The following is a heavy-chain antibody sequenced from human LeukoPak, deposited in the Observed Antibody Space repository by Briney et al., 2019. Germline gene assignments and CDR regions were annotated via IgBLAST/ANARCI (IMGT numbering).Heavy chain of an antibody. CDR2: INTKSGRT. J-gene: IGHJ5*02. Sequence: ASVRVSCTTSGYSFTDYYIHWVRQAPGQGLEWMGWINTKSGRTSSARKFQGRVTMTRDPSITTVYMDMAWLTSDDTAIYFCARADFIDAGPYLIGPWGQGTLVTVSS. CDR3: ARADFIDAGPYLIGP. V-gene: IGHV1-2*02. CDR1: GYSFTDYY. D-gene: IGHD3-3*01.